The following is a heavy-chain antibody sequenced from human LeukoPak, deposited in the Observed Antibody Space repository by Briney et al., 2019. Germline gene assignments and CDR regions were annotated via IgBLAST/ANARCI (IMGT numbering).Heavy chain of an antibody. CDR3: ARARVLLWFGEFAGYMDV. V-gene: IGHV3-21*05. Sequence: GGSLRLSCAASGFTFSSYELNWVRQAPGKGLEWVSYISSSSSYIYYADSVKGRFTISRDNAKNSLYLQMNSLRAEDTAVYYCARARVLLWFGEFAGYMDVWGKGTTVTVSS. CDR2: ISSSSSYI. CDR1: GFTFSSYE. J-gene: IGHJ6*03. D-gene: IGHD3-10*01.